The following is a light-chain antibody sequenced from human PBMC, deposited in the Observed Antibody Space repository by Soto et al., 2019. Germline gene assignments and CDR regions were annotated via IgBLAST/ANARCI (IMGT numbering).Light chain of an antibody. CDR2: KAS. CDR3: QQYNSYWT. J-gene: IGKJ1*01. V-gene: IGKV1-5*03. Sequence: DIQLTQSPSTLSASVGDRVTITCRASQSINSWLAWYQQKPGKAPKLLISKASSSESGVPSRFTGSGSGTDFTLTISSLQPDDFANYYCQQYNSYWTFGQGTKVEIK. CDR1: QSINSW.